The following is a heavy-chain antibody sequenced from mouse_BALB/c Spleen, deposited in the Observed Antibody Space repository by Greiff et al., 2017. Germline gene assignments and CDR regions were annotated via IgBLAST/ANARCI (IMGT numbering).Heavy chain of an antibody. D-gene: IGHD1-1*01. J-gene: IGHJ2*01. CDR3: ARSVVATDYFDY. CDR1: GFTFSSFG. V-gene: IGHV5-17*02. Sequence: DVKLVESGGGLVQPGGSRKLSCAASGFTFSSFGMHWVRQAPEKGLEWVAYISSGSSTIYYADTVKGRFTISRDNPKNTLFLQMTSLRSEDTAMYYCARSVVATDYFDYWGQGTTLTVSS. CDR2: ISSGSSTI.